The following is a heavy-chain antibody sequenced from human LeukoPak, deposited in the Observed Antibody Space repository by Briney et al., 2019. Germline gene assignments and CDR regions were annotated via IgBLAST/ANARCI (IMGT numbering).Heavy chain of an antibody. J-gene: IGHJ4*02. CDR1: GGSISSYY. V-gene: IGHV4-4*07. Sequence: SETLSLTCTVSGGSISSYYWSWIRQPAGKGLEWIGRIYTSGSTNYNPSLKSRVTMSVDTSKNQFSLKLSSVTAADTAVYYCARDSPGGQAGDFDYWGQGTLVTVSS. CDR3: ARDSPGGQAGDFDY. D-gene: IGHD6-13*01. CDR2: IYTSGST.